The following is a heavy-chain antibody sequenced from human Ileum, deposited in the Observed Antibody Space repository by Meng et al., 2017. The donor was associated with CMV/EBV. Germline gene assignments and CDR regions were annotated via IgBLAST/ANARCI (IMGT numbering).Heavy chain of an antibody. V-gene: IGHV1-2*02. CDR3: ARDFNSLAVTAANWFDP. J-gene: IGHJ5*02. CDR2: INPNSGVT. Sequence: QVQLVQSGGEVHKPGASVKVSCKASGYSFSGYYIQWVRQAPGQSPEWMGWINPNSGVTNYPQKFEDRVTMTRDTSFSTAYMELSRLTSDDTAVYYCARDFNSLAVTAANWFDPWGQGTLVTVSS. CDR1: GYSFSGYY. D-gene: IGHD6-19*01.